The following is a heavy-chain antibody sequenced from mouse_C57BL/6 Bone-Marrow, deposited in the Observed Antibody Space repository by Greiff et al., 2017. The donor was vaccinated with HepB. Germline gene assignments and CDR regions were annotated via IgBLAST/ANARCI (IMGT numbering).Heavy chain of an antibody. CDR2: IHPNSGST. Sequence: VQLQQSGAELVKPGASVKLSCKASGYTFTSYWMHWVKQRPGQGLEWIGMIHPNSGSTNYNEKFKSKATLTVDKSSSTAYMQLSSLTSEDSAVYYCARDRVAWFAYWGQGTLVTVSA. V-gene: IGHV1-64*01. J-gene: IGHJ3*01. CDR3: ARDRVAWFAY. CDR1: GYTFTSYW. D-gene: IGHD3-1*01.